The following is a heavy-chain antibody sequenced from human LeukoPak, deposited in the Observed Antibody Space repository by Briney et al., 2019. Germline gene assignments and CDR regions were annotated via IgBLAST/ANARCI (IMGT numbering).Heavy chain of an antibody. CDR1: GGSFSGYY. D-gene: IGHD3-22*01. CDR3: AKSVAEGYYDSSGYFYYYYYMDV. V-gene: IGHV4-34*01. Sequence: SETLSLTCAVYGGSFSGYYWSWIRQPPGKGLEWIGEINHSGSTNYNPSLKSRVTISVDTSKNQFSLKLSSVTAADTAIYYCAKSVAEGYYDSSGYFYYYYYMDVWGKGTTVTTSS. CDR2: INHSGST. J-gene: IGHJ6*03.